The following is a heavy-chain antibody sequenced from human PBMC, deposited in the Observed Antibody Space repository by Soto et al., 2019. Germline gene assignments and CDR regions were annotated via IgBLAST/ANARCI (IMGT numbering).Heavy chain of an antibody. CDR3: ARDLDSSSFDY. CDR2: ISYDGSNK. V-gene: IGHV3-30-3*01. CDR1: GFTFSSYA. D-gene: IGHD6-6*01. J-gene: IGHJ4*02. Sequence: GGSLRLSCAASGFTFSSYAMHWVRQAPGKGLEWVAVISYDGSNKYYADSVKGRFTISRDNSKNTLYLQMNSLRAEDTAEYYCARDLDSSSFDYWGQGTLVTVSS.